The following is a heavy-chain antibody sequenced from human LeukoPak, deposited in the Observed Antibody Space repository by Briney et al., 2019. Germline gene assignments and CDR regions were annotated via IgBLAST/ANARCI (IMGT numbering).Heavy chain of an antibody. CDR2: ISAYNGNT. CDR1: GYTFTIYG. CDR3: ARDQWYSSGNRYWYFDL. D-gene: IGHD6-19*01. V-gene: IGHV1-18*01. J-gene: IGHJ2*01. Sequence: GASVKVSCKASGYTFTIYGISWVRQAPGQGLEWMGWISAYNGNTNYAQKLQGRVTMTTDTSTSTAYMELRSLRSDDTAVYYCARDQWYSSGNRYWYFDLWGRGTLVTVSS.